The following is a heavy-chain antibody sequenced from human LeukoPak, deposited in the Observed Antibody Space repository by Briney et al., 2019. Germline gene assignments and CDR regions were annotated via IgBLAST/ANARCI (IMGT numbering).Heavy chain of an antibody. J-gene: IGHJ4*02. Sequence: SGSLCLSCTVSGGSISGSSYYWGWIRQPPGKGRGWVGSIYYSGSTSNNPPLKGRVTLSVDTSKNQYSLKLSSATAADTAVYYCARVQYGSGNSYWGQGTLVTVSS. CDR1: GGSISGSSYY. CDR2: IYYSGST. CDR3: ARVQYGSGNSY. D-gene: IGHD3-10*01. V-gene: IGHV4-39*01.